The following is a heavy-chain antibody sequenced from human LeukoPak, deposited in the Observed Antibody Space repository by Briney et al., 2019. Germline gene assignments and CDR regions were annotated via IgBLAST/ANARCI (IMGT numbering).Heavy chain of an antibody. CDR1: GDSVSSNSAT. CDR2: TYYRSTWYS. CDR3: ARSRQYNGGWYPDY. V-gene: IGHV6-1*01. D-gene: IGHD6-19*01. Sequence: QTLSLTCAISGDSVSSNSATWNWIRQFPSRGLEWLGRTYYRSTWYSDYAVSVKSRITINPDTSKNQFSLQLDSVTPEDTAVYYCARSRQYNGGWYPDYWGQGTLVTVSS. J-gene: IGHJ4*02.